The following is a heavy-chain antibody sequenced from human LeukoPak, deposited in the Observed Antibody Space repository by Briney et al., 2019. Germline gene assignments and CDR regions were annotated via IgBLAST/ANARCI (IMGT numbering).Heavy chain of an antibody. CDR2: IYYSGST. J-gene: IGHJ5*02. D-gene: IGHD2-15*01. Sequence: PSETLSLTCTVSGGSISSYYWSWIRQPPWKGLEWIGYIYYSGSTNYNPSLKSRVTISVDTSKNQFSLKLSSVTAADTAVSYCARHWVGDWFDPWGQGTLVTVSS. CDR3: ARHWVGDWFDP. V-gene: IGHV4-59*08. CDR1: GGSISSYY.